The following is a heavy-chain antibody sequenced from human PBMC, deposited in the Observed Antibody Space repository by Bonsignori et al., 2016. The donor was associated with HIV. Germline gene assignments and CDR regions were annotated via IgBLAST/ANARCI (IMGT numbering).Heavy chain of an antibody. D-gene: IGHD3-10*01. CDR2: IFYRGNT. J-gene: IGHJ4*02. Sequence: RQAPGKGLEWIGSIFYRGNTYCNPSLKSRVTISVDTSKSHFSLRLSSVTAADTALYYCARVRDDYGSGNHAIDYWGQGTLVTVSS. CDR3: ARVRDDYGSGNHAIDY. V-gene: IGHV4-39*07.